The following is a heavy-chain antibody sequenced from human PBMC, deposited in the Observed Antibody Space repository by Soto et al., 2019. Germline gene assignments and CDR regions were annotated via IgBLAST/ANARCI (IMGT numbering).Heavy chain of an antibody. CDR2: ISAYNGNT. CDR3: ARAESLFWSGYFYYYYGMDV. D-gene: IGHD3-3*01. CDR1: GYTFTSYG. J-gene: IGHJ6*02. Sequence: ASVKVSCKASGYTFTSYGISWVRQAPGQGLEWMGWISAYNGNTNYAQKLQGRVTMTTDTSTSTAYMELRSLRSDDTAVYYCARAESLFWSGYFYYYYGMDVWGQGTTVTVSS. V-gene: IGHV1-18*01.